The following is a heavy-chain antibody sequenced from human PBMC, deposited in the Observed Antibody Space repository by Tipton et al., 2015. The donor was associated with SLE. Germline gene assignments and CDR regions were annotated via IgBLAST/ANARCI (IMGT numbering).Heavy chain of an antibody. CDR3: ATSTVTTDPAYYYGMDV. CDR1: GFTFSTSA. CDR2: IRDDGSQK. D-gene: IGHD4-17*01. V-gene: IGHV3-30*02. J-gene: IGHJ6*02. Sequence: SLRLSCAASGFTFSTSAMHWVRQAPGKGLEWVALIRDDGSQKFYADSVKGRFTISRDNSKNMLFLQLSSLRAADTAVYYCATSTVTTDPAYYYGMDVWGQGTTVTVSS.